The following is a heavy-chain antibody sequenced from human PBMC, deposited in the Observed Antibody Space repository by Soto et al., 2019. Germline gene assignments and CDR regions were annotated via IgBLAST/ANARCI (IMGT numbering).Heavy chain of an antibody. V-gene: IGHV4-59*01. D-gene: IGHD5-12*01. CDR3: ARGHRSVAYNWFDP. CDR2: IFHSGIT. CDR1: GGSFSNDY. J-gene: IGHJ5*02. Sequence: PSETLSLTCSISGGSFSNDYWTWIRQSPGKGLEWIGYIFHSGITDYNPSVKSRVTISIDKSRNLFSLTLTSVTAADTAVYYCARGHRSVAYNWFDPWGQGTLVTAPQ.